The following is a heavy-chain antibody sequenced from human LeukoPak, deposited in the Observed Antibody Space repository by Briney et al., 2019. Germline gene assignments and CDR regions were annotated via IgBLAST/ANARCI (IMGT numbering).Heavy chain of an antibody. J-gene: IGHJ4*02. D-gene: IGHD3-10*01. V-gene: IGHV3-23*01. CDR3: AKNPGGLTILRGVPLEY. Sequence: GGSLRLSCAASGFTFSIYWMSWVRQAPGKGLEWVSSVSGSGDKIYYADSVKGRFTISRDNSKNTFYLQMNSLGAEDTAVYYCAKNPGGLTILRGVPLEYWGQGTLVTVSS. CDR1: GFTFSIYW. CDR2: VSGSGDKI.